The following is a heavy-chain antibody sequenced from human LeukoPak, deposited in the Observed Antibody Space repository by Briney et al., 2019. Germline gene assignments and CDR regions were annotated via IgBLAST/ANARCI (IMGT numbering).Heavy chain of an antibody. J-gene: IGHJ4*02. CDR2: IASDGSST. CDR3: AKARSGYCSGGSCFDY. CDR1: GFTFSSYW. Sequence: PGGSLRLSCAASGFTFSSYWMNWVRQAPGKGLVWVSRIASDGSSTTYADSVKGRFSISRDNAKNTLYLQMNSLRVEDTAVYYCAKARSGYCSGGSCFDYWGQGTLVTVSS. V-gene: IGHV3-74*01. D-gene: IGHD2-15*01.